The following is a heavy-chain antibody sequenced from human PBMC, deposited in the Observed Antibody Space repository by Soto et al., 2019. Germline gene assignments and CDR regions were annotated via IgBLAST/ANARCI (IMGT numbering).Heavy chain of an antibody. Sequence: SEPLCLTCPVSGGSISNYYWSWIRQPAGKGLEWIGRMYISGSTNYNPSLKSRVSMSVDTSKNQFFLKLSSVTAADTAVYYCARAKDLSPSEWGQGTLVTVSS. CDR2: MYISGST. V-gene: IGHV4-4*07. J-gene: IGHJ4*02. CDR1: GGSISNYY. CDR3: ARAKDLSPSE.